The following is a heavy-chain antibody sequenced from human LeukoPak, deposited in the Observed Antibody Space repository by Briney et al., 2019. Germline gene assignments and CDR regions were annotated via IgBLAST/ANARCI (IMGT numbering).Heavy chain of an antibody. Sequence: ASVKVSCKASGYTFTKYTVHWVRQAPGQGLEWMGRINTNTGNPTYAQGFTGRFVFSLDTSVSTAYLQISSLKAEDTAVYYCARSFYGIVGATTSDYWGQGTLVTVSS. CDR1: GYTFTKYT. CDR3: ARSFYGIVGATTSDY. V-gene: IGHV7-4-1*02. J-gene: IGHJ4*02. CDR2: INTNTGNP. D-gene: IGHD1-26*01.